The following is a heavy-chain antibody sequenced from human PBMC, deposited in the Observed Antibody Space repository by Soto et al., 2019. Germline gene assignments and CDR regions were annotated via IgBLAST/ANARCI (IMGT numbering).Heavy chain of an antibody. D-gene: IGHD3-22*01. CDR2: ISSNGGST. J-gene: IGHJ4*02. CDR1: GFTFSSYA. CDR3: ASMGSSGYWFDY. V-gene: IGHV3-64*01. Sequence: GESLTLSCAASGFTFSSYAMHWVRQAPGKGLEYVSAISSNGGSTYYANSVKGRFTISRDNSKNTLYLQMGSLRAEDMAVYYCASMGSSGYWFDYWGQGT.